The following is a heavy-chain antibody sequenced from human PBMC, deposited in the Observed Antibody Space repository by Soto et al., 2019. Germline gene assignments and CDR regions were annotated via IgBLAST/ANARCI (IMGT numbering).Heavy chain of an antibody. CDR1: GGSISSGGYS. V-gene: IGHV4-30-2*01. CDR2: IYHSGST. CDR3: ASSHAGAHITAAVH. J-gene: IGHJ4*02. Sequence: QLQLQESGSGLVKPSQTLSLTCAVSGGSISSGGYSWNWIRQPPGKGLEWIGYIYHSGSTYYNPSLRSRGTISVDRSKNHFSLKLSSVTAADTAVYYGASSHAGAHITAAVHWGQGTLVTVSS. D-gene: IGHD6-13*01.